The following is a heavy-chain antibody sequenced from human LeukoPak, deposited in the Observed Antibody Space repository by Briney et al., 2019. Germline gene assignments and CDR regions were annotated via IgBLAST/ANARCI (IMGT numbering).Heavy chain of an antibody. V-gene: IGHV1-46*01. CDR1: GYTFTSYY. Sequence: ASVKVSCKASGYTFTSYYMHWVRQPPGQGLEWMGIINPSGGSTSYAQKFQGRVTMTRDTSTSTVYMELSSLRAEDTAVYYCARDLESQDYGGISGWFDPWGQGTLVIVSS. D-gene: IGHD4-23*01. CDR3: ARDLESQDYGGISGWFDP. J-gene: IGHJ5*02. CDR2: INPSGGST.